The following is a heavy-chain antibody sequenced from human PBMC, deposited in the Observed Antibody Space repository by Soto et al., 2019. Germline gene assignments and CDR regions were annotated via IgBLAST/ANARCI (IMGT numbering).Heavy chain of an antibody. CDR1: GGSISSGGYY. CDR2: IYYSGST. CDR3: ARDLLYDSSGYDAFDI. V-gene: IGHV4-31*03. D-gene: IGHD3-22*01. J-gene: IGHJ3*02. Sequence: SETLSLTCTVSGGSISSGGYYWSWIRQHPGKGLEWIGYIYYSGSTYYNPSFKSRVTISVDTSKNQFSLKLSSVTAADTAVYYCARDLLYDSSGYDAFDIWGQGTMVTVSS.